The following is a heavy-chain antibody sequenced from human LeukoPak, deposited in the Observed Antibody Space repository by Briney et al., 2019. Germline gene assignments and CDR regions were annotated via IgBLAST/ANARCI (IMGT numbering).Heavy chain of an antibody. J-gene: IGHJ4*02. CDR3: TRRRVSGSYQQYDY. V-gene: IGHV3-73*01. Sequence: GGSLRLSCAASGFTFSGSAMHWVRQASGKGLEWVGRIRSKANSYATAYAASVKGRFTISRDDSKNTAYLQMNSLKTEDTAVYYCTRRRVSGSYQQYDYWGQGTLVTVSS. CDR2: IRSKANSYAT. D-gene: IGHD1-26*01. CDR1: GFTFSGSA.